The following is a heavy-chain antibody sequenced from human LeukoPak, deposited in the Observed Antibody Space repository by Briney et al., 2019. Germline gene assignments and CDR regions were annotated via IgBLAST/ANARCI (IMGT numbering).Heavy chain of an antibody. CDR1: GGTFSSYA. J-gene: IGHJ4*02. D-gene: IGHD5-24*01. V-gene: IGHV1-69*05. CDR3: ARDRGDGYNPNFDY. Sequence: ASVKVSCKASGGTFSSYAISWVRQAPGQGLEWMGGIIPIFGTANYAQKFQGRVTITTEESPSTAYMELSSLRSEHTAVYYCARDRGDGYNPNFDYWGQGTLVTVSS. CDR2: IIPIFGTA.